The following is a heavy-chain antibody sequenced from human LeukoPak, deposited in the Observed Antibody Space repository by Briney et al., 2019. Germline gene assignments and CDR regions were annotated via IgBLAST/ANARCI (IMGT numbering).Heavy chain of an antibody. Sequence: PGRSLRLSCAASGFTFSSYAMHWVRQAPGKGLEWVAVISYDGSNKYYADSVKGRFTISGDNSKNTLYLQMNSLRAEDTAVYYCARGGPRYCSSTSCYTSGLDYWGQGTLVTVSS. CDR2: ISYDGSNK. CDR1: GFTFSSYA. V-gene: IGHV3-30*01. CDR3: ARGGPRYCSSTSCYTSGLDY. D-gene: IGHD2-2*02. J-gene: IGHJ4*02.